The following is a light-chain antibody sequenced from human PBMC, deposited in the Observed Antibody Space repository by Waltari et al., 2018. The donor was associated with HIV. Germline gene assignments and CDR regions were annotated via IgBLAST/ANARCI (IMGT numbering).Light chain of an antibody. J-gene: IGKJ1*01. V-gene: IGKV1-5*03. CDR2: KAS. CDR3: QPYNFLWT. CDR1: QNIGSW. Sequence: DMQMTQSPSTLSASVGDRVTITCRASQNIGSWLAWFQQKPGKTPILLIYKASTLESGVPSRFSGSGSGTEFTLTISSLQPDDFATYYCQPYNFLWTFGQGTKVEMK.